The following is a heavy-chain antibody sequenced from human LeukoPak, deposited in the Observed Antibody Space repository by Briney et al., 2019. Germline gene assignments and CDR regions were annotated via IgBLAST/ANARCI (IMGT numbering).Heavy chain of an antibody. D-gene: IGHD6-19*01. Sequence: PGGTLRLSCAASGFTFSNYWMHWVRQAPGEGLVWVSRISSDGGSTSYEDCVKGRFTISRDNAKDTLYLQMNTLRAEDTAVYHCARGASGFDYWGQDALDTVSS. J-gene: IGHJ4*02. CDR3: ARGASGFDY. V-gene: IGHV3-74*01. CDR1: GFTFSNYW. CDR2: ISSDGGST.